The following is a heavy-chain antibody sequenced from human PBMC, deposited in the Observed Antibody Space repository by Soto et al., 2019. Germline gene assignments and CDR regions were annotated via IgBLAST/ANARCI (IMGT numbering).Heavy chain of an antibody. J-gene: IGHJ4*02. CDR3: ARVYGDYVSGSLDY. D-gene: IGHD4-17*01. CDR2: INAGNGNT. CDR1: GYTFTSYP. V-gene: IGHV1-3*01. Sequence: QVQLVQSGAEVKKPGASVKVSCKASGYTFTSYPIHWLRQAPGQRLEWMGWINAGNGNTKYSQSLQGRVTISRDTSASTVYVELSSLRSEDTAVYYCARVYGDYVSGSLDYWGQGTLVTVSS.